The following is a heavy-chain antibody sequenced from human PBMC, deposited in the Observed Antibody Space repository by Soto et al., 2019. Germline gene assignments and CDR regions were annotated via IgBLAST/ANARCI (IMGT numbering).Heavy chain of an antibody. CDR3: ARRYGKNAFDI. Sequence: TSETLSLTCAVSGGSISSGGYSWSWIRQPPGKGLEWIGYIYYSGSTNYNPSLKSRVTISVDTSKNQFSLKLSSVTAADTAVYYCARRYGKNAFDIWGQGTMVTVSS. J-gene: IGHJ3*02. CDR2: IYYSGST. D-gene: IGHD5-18*01. V-gene: IGHV4-61*08. CDR1: GGSISSGGYS.